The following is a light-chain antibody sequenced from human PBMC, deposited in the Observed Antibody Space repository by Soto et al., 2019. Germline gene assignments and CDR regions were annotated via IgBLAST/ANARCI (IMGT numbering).Light chain of an antibody. Sequence: ALSQPASVSGSPGHSIAISCPGTSSDVGGYDYVSWYQQQPDKAPKLMIYEVTKRPSGVSNRFSGSKSGNTASLTISGLQAEDEDDYYCSSHTSGSTRVFGTGNKVTVL. J-gene: IGLJ1*01. V-gene: IGLV2-14*01. CDR3: SSHTSGSTRV. CDR2: EVT. CDR1: SSDVGGYDY.